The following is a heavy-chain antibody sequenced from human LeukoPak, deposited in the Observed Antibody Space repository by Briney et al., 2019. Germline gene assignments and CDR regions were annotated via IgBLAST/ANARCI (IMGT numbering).Heavy chain of an antibody. CDR2: ISGGGGST. Sequence: GGSLRLSCAASGFTFSSYVMSWVRQAPGKGLEWVSGISGGGGSTYYADSVKGRFTISRDNSKNTLYLQMNSLRVEDTAVYYCAKGSLGDIVTTTALDYWGQGTLVTVSS. CDR3: AKGSLGDIVTTTALDY. J-gene: IGHJ4*02. CDR1: GFTFSSYV. V-gene: IGHV3-23*01. D-gene: IGHD5-12*01.